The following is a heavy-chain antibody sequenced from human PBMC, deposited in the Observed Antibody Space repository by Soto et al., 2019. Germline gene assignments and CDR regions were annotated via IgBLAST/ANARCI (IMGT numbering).Heavy chain of an antibody. V-gene: IGHV4-34*01. J-gene: IGHJ6*02. CDR1: GGSFSGYY. CDR3: ARARDNSAAGTYYYGMDV. CDR2: INHSGST. D-gene: IGHD6-13*01. Sequence: SETLSLTCAVYGGSFSGYYWSWIRQPPGKGLEWIGEINHSGSTNYNPSLKSRVTISVDTSKNQFSLKLSSVTAADTAVYYCARARDNSAAGTYYYGMDVWGLGTTVTVSS.